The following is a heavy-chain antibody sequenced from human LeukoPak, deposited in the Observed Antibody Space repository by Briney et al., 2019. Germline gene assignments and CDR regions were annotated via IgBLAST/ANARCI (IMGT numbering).Heavy chain of an antibody. D-gene: IGHD3-22*01. CDR2: INPNSGGT. CDR3: ARSYYVTSGYQLDY. J-gene: IGHJ4*02. Sequence: GASVKVSCKASGYTFTGYYMHWVRQAPGQGLEWMGWINPNSGGTNYAQKFQGRVTMTRDTSTSTVYMELSSLRSGDTAVYYCARSYYVTSGYQLDYWGQGTLVTVSS. CDR1: GYTFTGYY. V-gene: IGHV1-2*02.